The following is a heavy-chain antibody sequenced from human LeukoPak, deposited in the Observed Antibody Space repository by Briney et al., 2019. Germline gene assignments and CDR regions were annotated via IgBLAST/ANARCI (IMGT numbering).Heavy chain of an antibody. CDR2: ISAYNGST. Sequence: EASVKVSCKASGGTFSSYGISWVRQAPGQGLEWMGWISAYNGSTNYAQKLQGRVTMTTDTSTSTAYMELRSLRSDDTAVYYCARDFPLVVGATTDYFDYWGQGTLVTVSS. D-gene: IGHD1-26*01. CDR3: ARDFPLVVGATTDYFDY. J-gene: IGHJ4*02. V-gene: IGHV1-18*01. CDR1: GGTFSSYG.